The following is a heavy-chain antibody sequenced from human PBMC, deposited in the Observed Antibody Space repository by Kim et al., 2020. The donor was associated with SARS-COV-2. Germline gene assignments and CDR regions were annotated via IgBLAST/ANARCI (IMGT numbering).Heavy chain of an antibody. Sequence: RVTISVDTSKNQFSLKLSSVTAADTAVYYCAKQALYYYDSSGYLGAFDIWGQGTMVTVSS. J-gene: IGHJ3*02. D-gene: IGHD3-22*01. V-gene: IGHV4-34*01. CDR3: AKQALYYYDSSGYLGAFDI.